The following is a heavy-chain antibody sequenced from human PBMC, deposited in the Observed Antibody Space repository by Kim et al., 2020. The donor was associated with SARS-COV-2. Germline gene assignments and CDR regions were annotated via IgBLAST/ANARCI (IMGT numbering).Heavy chain of an antibody. CDR3: EGRSSAWVLY. CDR1: GFTFSDSA. CDR2: ITGNGVDT. J-gene: IGHJ4*02. Sequence: GGSLRLSCAASGFTFSDSAMSWVRHVPEKGLEWISAITGNGVDTHYADSVRGRFTISRDNSKNTLFLQMNSLRAEDTAVYFCEGRSSAWVLYWGQGTPVTVSS. V-gene: IGHV3-23*01. D-gene: IGHD6-19*01.